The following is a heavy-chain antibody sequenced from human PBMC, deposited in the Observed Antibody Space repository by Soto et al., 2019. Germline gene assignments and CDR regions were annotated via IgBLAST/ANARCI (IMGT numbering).Heavy chain of an antibody. CDR3: AHSYDYSPKGFDY. J-gene: IGHJ4*02. Sequence: SETLSLTCAVSGYSISSSNWWGWIRQPPGKGLEWIGYIYYSGSTYYNPSLKSRVTMSVDTSKNQVVLTMTNMDPVDTATYYCAHSYDYSPKGFDYWGQGTLVTVSS. CDR2: IYYSGST. V-gene: IGHV4-28*01. CDR1: GYSISSSNW. D-gene: IGHD4-4*01.